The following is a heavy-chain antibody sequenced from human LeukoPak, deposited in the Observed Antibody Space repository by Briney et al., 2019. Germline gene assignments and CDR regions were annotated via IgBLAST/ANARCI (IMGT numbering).Heavy chain of an antibody. CDR3: ARQGRHYYGSGSFDY. J-gene: IGHJ4*02. CDR1: GGSISSSSYY. Sequence: SETLSLTCTVSGGSISSSSYYWGWIRQPPGKGLEWIGSIYYSGSTYYNPSLKSRVTISVDTSENQFSLKLSSVTAADTAVYYCARQGRHYYGSGSFDYWGQGTLVTVSS. D-gene: IGHD3-10*01. V-gene: IGHV4-39*01. CDR2: IYYSGST.